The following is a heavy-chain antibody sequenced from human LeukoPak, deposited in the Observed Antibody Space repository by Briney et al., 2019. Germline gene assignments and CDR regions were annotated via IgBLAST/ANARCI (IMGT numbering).Heavy chain of an antibody. CDR3: ARENIVVVPAAMFHYYYGMDV. Sequence: GGSLRLSCAASGFTFSSYSMNWVRQAPGEGLERVSSISSSSSYIYYADSVKGRFTISRDNAKNSLYLQMNSLRAEDTAVYYCARENIVVVPAAMFHYYYGMDVWGQGTTVTVSS. J-gene: IGHJ6*02. V-gene: IGHV3-21*01. D-gene: IGHD2-2*01. CDR2: ISSSSSYI. CDR1: GFTFSSYS.